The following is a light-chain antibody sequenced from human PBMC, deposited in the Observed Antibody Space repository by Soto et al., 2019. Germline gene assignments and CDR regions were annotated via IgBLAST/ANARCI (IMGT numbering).Light chain of an antibody. CDR1: QSVSRY. J-gene: IGKJ5*01. Sequence: EIVLTQSPATLSLSPGERATLSCRASQSVSRYLAWYQQKPGQAPRLLIYGASTRATDIPARFSGSGSGTEFTLTISSLQSEDFAVYYCQEYDNWPSGTFGQGTRLEIK. CDR2: GAS. V-gene: IGKV3-15*01. CDR3: QEYDNWPSGT.